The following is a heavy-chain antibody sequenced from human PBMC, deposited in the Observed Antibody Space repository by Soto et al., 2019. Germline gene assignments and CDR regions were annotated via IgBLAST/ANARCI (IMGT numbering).Heavy chain of an antibody. CDR2: IYYSGIT. CDR3: AREGARTSCTGDDCQQLYNWIDP. CDR1: SGSVSSGMDY. J-gene: IGHJ5*02. Sequence: SETLSPTCTVSSGSVSSGMDYWSWIRHPPGKGLEWIGYIYYSGITNYNPSLKSRVTISVDTSKNQFSLKLSSVTAADTAVYYCAREGARTSCTGDDCQQLYNWIDPWGQGTLVTVSS. D-gene: IGHD1-1*01. V-gene: IGHV4-61*01.